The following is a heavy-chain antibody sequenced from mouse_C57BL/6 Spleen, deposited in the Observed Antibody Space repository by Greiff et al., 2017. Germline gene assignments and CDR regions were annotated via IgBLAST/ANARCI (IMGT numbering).Heavy chain of an antibody. J-gene: IGHJ2*01. CDR3: ARRGFDY. Sequence: QVQLKQSGPELVQPGASVTISCKASGYAFSSSWMNWVKQRPGTGLEWVGRIYPGAGDTNYNGTFKGKATLTADKSSSTAYMQLSSLTSEDSAVYFCARRGFDYWGQGTTLTVSA. V-gene: IGHV1-82*01. CDR2: IYPGAGDT. CDR1: GYAFSSSW.